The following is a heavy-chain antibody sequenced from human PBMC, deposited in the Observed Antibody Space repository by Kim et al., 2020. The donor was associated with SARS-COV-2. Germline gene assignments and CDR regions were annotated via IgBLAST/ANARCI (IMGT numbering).Heavy chain of an antibody. CDR1: GVTFDNAW. CDR2: IDTSPGGGAA. Sequence: GGSLRLSCVVSGVTFDNAWMTWVRQAPGKGLEWVGRIDTSPGGGAADYAAPVKGRFTISRDDSKDTVYLEMHNLRTEDTAVYYCATLFTDTVRAFDYWGPGTLVTVSS. J-gene: IGHJ4*02. V-gene: IGHV3-15*04. D-gene: IGHD3-3*01. CDR3: ATLFTDTVRAFDY.